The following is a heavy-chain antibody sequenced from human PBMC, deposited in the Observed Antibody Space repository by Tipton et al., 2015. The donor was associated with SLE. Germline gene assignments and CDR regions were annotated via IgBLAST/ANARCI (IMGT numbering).Heavy chain of an antibody. J-gene: IGHJ5*02. V-gene: IGHV3-7*03. CDR1: GFTFSSYW. Sequence: QLVQSGGGLVQPGGSLRLSCTASGFTFSSYWMSWVRQAPGKGLEWVANIKQDGSEKYYVDSVKGRFTISRDNAKNSLYLQMNSLRPEDTAVHYCARVSHPYCSSTSCPFDPWGQGTLVTVSS. CDR3: ARVSHPYCSSTSCPFDP. CDR2: IKQDGSEK. D-gene: IGHD2-2*01.